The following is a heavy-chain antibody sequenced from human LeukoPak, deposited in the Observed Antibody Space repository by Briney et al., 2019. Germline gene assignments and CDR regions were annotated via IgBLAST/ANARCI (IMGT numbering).Heavy chain of an antibody. CDR3: AKDWWVGYYGSGSYYKIVDYYMDV. CDR2: IIPIFGTA. Sequence: SVKVSCKASGYTFTGYYMHWVRQAPGQGLEWMGGIIPIFGTANYAQKFQGRVTITADESTSTAYMELSSLRSEDTAVYYCAKDWWVGYYGSGSYYKIVDYYMDVWGKGTTVTISS. CDR1: GYTFTGYY. D-gene: IGHD3-10*01. J-gene: IGHJ6*03. V-gene: IGHV1-69*13.